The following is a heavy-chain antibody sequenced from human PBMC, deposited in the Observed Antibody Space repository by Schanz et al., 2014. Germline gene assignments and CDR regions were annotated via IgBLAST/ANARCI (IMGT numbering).Heavy chain of an antibody. D-gene: IGHD7-27*01. CDR3: ARENLNWEAFDI. V-gene: IGHV4-31*03. J-gene: IGHJ3*02. CDR1: GASISSGGYY. Sequence: QVQLQESGPGLVKPSQTLSLTCTVSGASISSGGYYWDWIRLLPGKGLEWIGYISYSGSTSFNPSLKSRLTMSVDTSKNQFSLRLSSVTAADTAVYYCARENLNWEAFDIWGQGTVVTVSS. CDR2: ISYSGST.